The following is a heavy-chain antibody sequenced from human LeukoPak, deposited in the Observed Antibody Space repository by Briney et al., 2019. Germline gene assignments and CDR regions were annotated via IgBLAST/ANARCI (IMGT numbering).Heavy chain of an antibody. Sequence: ASVKVSCKAYGYTFTGYYMHWVRQAPGQGLEWMGWINPNSGGTNYAQKFQGRVTMTRDTSISTAYMELSRLRSDDTAVYYCARALVVPAAPDLYYYYGMDVWGQGTTVTVSS. CDR3: ARALVVPAAPDLYYYYGMDV. CDR2: INPNSGGT. CDR1: GYTFTGYY. D-gene: IGHD2-2*01. J-gene: IGHJ6*02. V-gene: IGHV1-2*02.